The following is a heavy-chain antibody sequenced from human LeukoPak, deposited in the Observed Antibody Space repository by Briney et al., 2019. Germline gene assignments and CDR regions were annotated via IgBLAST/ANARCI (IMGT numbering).Heavy chain of an antibody. CDR2: IYHSGST. CDR3: ARDMNGVVDY. V-gene: IGHV4-30-2*01. D-gene: IGHD4-17*01. Sequence: SQTLSLTCAVSGGSISSGGYSWSWIRQPPGKGLEWIGYIYHSGSTYYNPSLKSRVTISVDRSKNQFSLKLSSVTAADTAVYYCARDMNGVVDYWGQGTLVTVSS. CDR1: GGSISSGGYS. J-gene: IGHJ4*02.